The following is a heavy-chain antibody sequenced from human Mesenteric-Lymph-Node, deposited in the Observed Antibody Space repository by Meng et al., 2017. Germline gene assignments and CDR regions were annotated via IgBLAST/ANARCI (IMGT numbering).Heavy chain of an antibody. Sequence: SETLSLTCTVSGGSISSYYWSWIRQPPGKGLEWIGYIYYSGSTNYNPSLKSRVTISRDNAKNSLYLQMNSLRAEDTAVYYCARRYCSGGSCYYYYYGMDVWGQGTTVTVSS. D-gene: IGHD2-15*01. V-gene: IGHV4-59*12. J-gene: IGHJ6*02. CDR2: IYYSGST. CDR3: ARRYCSGGSCYYYYYGMDV. CDR1: GGSISSYY.